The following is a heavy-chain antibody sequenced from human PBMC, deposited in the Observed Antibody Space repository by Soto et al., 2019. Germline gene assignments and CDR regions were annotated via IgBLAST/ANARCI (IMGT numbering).Heavy chain of an antibody. J-gene: IGHJ3*02. V-gene: IGHV1-69*13. Sequence: ASVKVSCKASGGTFSSYAISWVRQAPGQGLEWMGGIIPIFGTANYAQKFQGRVTITADESTSTAYMELSSLRSEDTAVYYCAIPRLPYYYDSSGYYFAFDIWGQGTMVTVSS. CDR1: GGTFSSYA. D-gene: IGHD3-22*01. CDR2: IIPIFGTA. CDR3: AIPRLPYYYDSSGYYFAFDI.